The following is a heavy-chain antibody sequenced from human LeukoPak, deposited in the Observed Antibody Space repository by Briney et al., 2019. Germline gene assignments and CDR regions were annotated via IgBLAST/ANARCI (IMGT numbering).Heavy chain of an antibody. CDR3: AKVPYYDFWSGYPFDP. V-gene: IGHV3-23*01. Sequence: PGGSLRLSCAASGFTFSSYAMSWVRQAPGKGLEWVSAISGSGGSTYYADSVKGRFTISRDNSKNTLYLQMNSLRAEDTAVYYCAKVPYYDFWSGYPFDPWGQGTLVTVSS. J-gene: IGHJ5*02. CDR2: ISGSGGST. D-gene: IGHD3-3*01. CDR1: GFTFSSYA.